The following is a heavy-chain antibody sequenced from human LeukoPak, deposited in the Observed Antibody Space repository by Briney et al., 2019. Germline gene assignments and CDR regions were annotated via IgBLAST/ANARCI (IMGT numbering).Heavy chain of an antibody. D-gene: IGHD6-19*01. CDR2: IKSKTDGGTT. CDR3: ARGTVAGKAPY. J-gene: IGHJ4*02. Sequence: GGSLRLSCAASGFTFSNAWMNWVRQAPGKGLEWVGRIKSKTDGGTTDYAAPVKGRFTISRDDSKNTLYLQMNSLRAEDTAVYYCARGTVAGKAPYWGQGTLVTVSS. V-gene: IGHV3-15*07. CDR1: GFTFSNAW.